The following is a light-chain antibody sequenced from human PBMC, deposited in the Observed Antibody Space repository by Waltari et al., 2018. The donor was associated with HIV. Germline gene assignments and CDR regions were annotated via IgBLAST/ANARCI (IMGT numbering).Light chain of an antibody. CDR1: QDINEY. Sequence: DIQMTQSPSSLSASVGDRVNITCRVSQDINEYLNWYQRNPCKAPKILIYGASTLESGVPSRFSGSGSGRDVTLTISSLQPDDFATYYSQQSYNMNTFGQGSKLDIK. J-gene: IGKJ2*01. CDR3: QQSYNMNT. V-gene: IGKV1-39*01. CDR2: GAS.